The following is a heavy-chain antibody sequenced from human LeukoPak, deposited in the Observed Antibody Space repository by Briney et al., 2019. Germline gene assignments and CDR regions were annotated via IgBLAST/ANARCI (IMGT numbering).Heavy chain of an antibody. J-gene: IGHJ4*02. CDR3: AKDEYDDILTGYYMDY. V-gene: IGHV3-23*01. D-gene: IGHD3-9*01. Sequence: GGSLRLSCAASGFTFSSYAMSWVRQAPGKGLEWVSAISGSGGSTYSADPVKGRFTISRDNSKNTLYLQTNSLRAEDTAVYYCAKDEYDDILTGYYMDYWGQGTLVTVSS. CDR2: ISGSGGST. CDR1: GFTFSSYA.